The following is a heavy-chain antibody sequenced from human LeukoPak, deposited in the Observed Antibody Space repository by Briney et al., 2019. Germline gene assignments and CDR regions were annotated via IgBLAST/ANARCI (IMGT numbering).Heavy chain of an antibody. CDR1: GVSIGSHY. V-gene: IGHV4-59*11. J-gene: IGHJ4*02. CDR3: ASDAY. Sequence: SETLSLTCTVSGVSIGSHYWSWIRQSPGKGLEWIACVYNSGTTVYNPSLTGRVTISVDTSKNQYSLNLRSVTAADAAVYYCASDAYWGQGILVTVSS. CDR2: VYNSGTT.